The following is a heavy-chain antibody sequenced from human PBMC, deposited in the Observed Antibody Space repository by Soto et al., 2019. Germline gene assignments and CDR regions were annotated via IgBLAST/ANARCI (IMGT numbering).Heavy chain of an antibody. V-gene: IGHV4-39*01. Sequence: SETLSLTCTVSGGSISSSGSYWGWVRQPPGKGLEWIVSFYYTGGTYSTYYNPSLKSRVTISVDTPKRQFSLNLRSVTAADTAVYYCARGPDFWSGPYFDYWGQGTLVTVSS. CDR2: FYYTGGT. J-gene: IGHJ4*02. D-gene: IGHD3-3*01. CDR3: ARGPDFWSGPYFDY. CDR1: GGSISSSGSY.